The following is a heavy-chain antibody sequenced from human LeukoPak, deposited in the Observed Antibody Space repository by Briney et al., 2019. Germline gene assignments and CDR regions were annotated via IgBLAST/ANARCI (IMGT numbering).Heavy chain of an antibody. CDR1: GFTFDDYA. Sequence: PGRSLRLSCAASGFTFDDYAMHWVRQAPGKGLEWVSGISWNSGSIGYADSVKGRFTISRDNAKNSLYLQMNSLRAEDTALYHCAKELWFGELSYWFDPWGQGTLVTVSS. CDR3: AKELWFGELSYWFDP. D-gene: IGHD3-10*01. V-gene: IGHV3-9*01. J-gene: IGHJ5*02. CDR2: ISWNSGSI.